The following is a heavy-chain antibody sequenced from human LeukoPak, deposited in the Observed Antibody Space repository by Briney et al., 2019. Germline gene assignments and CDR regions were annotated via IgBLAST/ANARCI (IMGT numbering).Heavy chain of an antibody. CDR2: ISSNGGST. V-gene: IGHV3-64*01. D-gene: IGHD2-2*01. J-gene: IGHJ5*02. Sequence: PGGSLRLSCAASGFTFSSYAMHWVRQAPGKGLEYVSAISSNGGSTYYANSVKGRFTISRDNSKNTLYLQMGSLRAEDMAVYYCARCSSTSKGHNWFDPWGQGTLVTVSS. CDR1: GFTFSSYA. CDR3: ARCSSTSKGHNWFDP.